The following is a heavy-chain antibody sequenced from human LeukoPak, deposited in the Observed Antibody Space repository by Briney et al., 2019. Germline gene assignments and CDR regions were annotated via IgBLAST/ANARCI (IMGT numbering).Heavy chain of an antibody. Sequence: ASVKVSCKASGYTFNSYGISWVRQAPGQGLEWMGWISAYNGNTNYAQKFQGRVTMTRDTSISTAYTELSRLRSDDTAVYYCARARGSGSLLDYWGQGTLVTVSS. J-gene: IGHJ4*02. CDR1: GYTFNSYG. D-gene: IGHD1-26*01. V-gene: IGHV1-18*01. CDR2: ISAYNGNT. CDR3: ARARGSGSLLDY.